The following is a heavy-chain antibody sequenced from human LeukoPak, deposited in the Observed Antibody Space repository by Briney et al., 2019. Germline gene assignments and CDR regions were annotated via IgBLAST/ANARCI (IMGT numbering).Heavy chain of an antibody. D-gene: IGHD2-2*03. Sequence: GGSLRLSCAASGFTFSTYGMHWVRQAPGKGLEWVALIWYGGNNKYYADSVKGRFTISRDNSQNTLYLQMNGLRVEDTAVYYCAKDGGGYCTSSSCAGTWFDPWGQGTLVTVSS. J-gene: IGHJ5*02. CDR3: AKDGGGYCTSSSCAGTWFDP. CDR1: GFTFSTYG. V-gene: IGHV3-33*06. CDR2: IWYGGNNK.